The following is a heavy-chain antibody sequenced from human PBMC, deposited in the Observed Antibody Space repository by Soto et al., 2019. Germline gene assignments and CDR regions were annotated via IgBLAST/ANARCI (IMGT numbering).Heavy chain of an antibody. CDR2: IIPIFGTA. D-gene: IGHD4-4*01. Sequence: SVKVSCKASGGTFSSYAISWVRQAPGQGLEWMGGIIPIFGTANYAQKFQGRVTITADESTSTAYMELSSLRSEDTAVYYCARSRTFTVPRLPNCYYYGMDVWGQGTTVTVSS. V-gene: IGHV1-69*13. J-gene: IGHJ6*02. CDR1: GGTFSSYA. CDR3: ARSRTFTVPRLPNCYYYGMDV.